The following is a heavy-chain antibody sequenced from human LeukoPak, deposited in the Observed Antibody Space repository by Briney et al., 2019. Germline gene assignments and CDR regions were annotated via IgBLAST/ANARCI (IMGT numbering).Heavy chain of an antibody. V-gene: IGHV3-9*03. CDR2: ISWNSGSI. CDR3: AKDRGDLFYYFDY. CDR1: GFTFDDYA. J-gene: IGHJ4*02. D-gene: IGHD7-27*01. Sequence: GGSLRLSCAASGFTFDDYAMHWVRQAPGKGLELVSGISWNSGSIGYADSVKGRFTISRDNAKNSLYLQMNSLRAEDMALYYCAKDRGDLFYYFDYWGQGTLVTVSS.